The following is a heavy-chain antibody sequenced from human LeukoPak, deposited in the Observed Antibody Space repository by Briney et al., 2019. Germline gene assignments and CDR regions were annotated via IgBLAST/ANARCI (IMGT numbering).Heavy chain of an antibody. CDR3: ASHGTPYSSSWYAY. CDR1: GGSLSSYY. V-gene: IGHV4-59*13. CDR2: IYYSGST. J-gene: IGHJ4*02. Sequence: SETLSLTCTVSGGSLSSYYWSWIRQPPGKGLEWIGYIYYSGSTSYNPSLKSRVTISVDTSKNQFSLKLSSVTAADTAVYYCASHGTPYSSSWYAYWGQGTLVTVSS. D-gene: IGHD6-13*01.